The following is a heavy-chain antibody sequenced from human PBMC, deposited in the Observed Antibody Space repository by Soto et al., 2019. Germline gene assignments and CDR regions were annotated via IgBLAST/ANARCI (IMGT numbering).Heavy chain of an antibody. CDR2: IIPIFGTA. V-gene: IGHV1-69*06. D-gene: IGHD1-26*01. J-gene: IGHJ6*02. Sequence: GASVKVSCKASGGTFSSYAISWVRQAPGQGLEWLGGIIPIFGTANYAQKFQGRVTITADKSTSTAYMELSSLRSEDTAVYYCARWAVGDTHHYDYGMDVWREGNTVNVS. CDR3: ARWAVGDTHHYDYGMDV. CDR1: GGTFSSYA.